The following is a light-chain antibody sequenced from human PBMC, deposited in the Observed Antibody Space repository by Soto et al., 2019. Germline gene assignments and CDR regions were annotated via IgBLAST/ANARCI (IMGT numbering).Light chain of an antibody. Sequence: QSLLTQPASVSGSPGHSITISCTATSSDVGGYNYVSWYQQHPGKAPKLMIYDVSNRPSGVSNRFSGSKSGNTASLTISGLQAEDEADYYCSSYTSSSTLYVVFGGGTKVTVL. CDR2: DVS. CDR3: SSYTSSSTLYVV. CDR1: SSDVGGYNY. J-gene: IGLJ2*01. V-gene: IGLV2-14*01.